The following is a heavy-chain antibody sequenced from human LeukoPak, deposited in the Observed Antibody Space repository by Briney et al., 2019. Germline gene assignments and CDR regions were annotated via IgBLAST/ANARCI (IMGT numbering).Heavy chain of an antibody. D-gene: IGHD6-19*01. CDR3: ARSLAGYSGGDDTFDI. CDR1: GGSLSNYY. J-gene: IGHJ3*02. V-gene: IGHV4-59*01. CDR2: IYYSGST. Sequence: SETLSLTCTVSGGSLSNYYWSWFRQPPGKGLEWIGYIYYSGSTNYNPSLKSRVTISVDTSKNQFSLKLNSVTAADTAAYYCARSLAGYSGGDDTFDIWGQGTMVTVSS.